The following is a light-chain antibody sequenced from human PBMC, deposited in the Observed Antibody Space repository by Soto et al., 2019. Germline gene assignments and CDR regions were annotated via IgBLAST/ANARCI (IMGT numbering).Light chain of an antibody. V-gene: IGKV3-11*01. J-gene: IGKJ4*01. CDR2: DAS. Sequence: EIVLTQSPVTLSVSPGERVTLSCRASQRLSSNLAWYQQKPGQAPRLLINDASNRATGIPARFSGSGSGTDFTLTISSLEPEDFAVYYCQQRYNWPLTFGGGTKVDIK. CDR1: QRLSSN. CDR3: QQRYNWPLT.